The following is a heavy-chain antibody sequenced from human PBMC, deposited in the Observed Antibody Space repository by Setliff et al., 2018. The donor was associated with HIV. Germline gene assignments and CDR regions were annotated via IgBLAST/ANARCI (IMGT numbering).Heavy chain of an antibody. V-gene: IGHV1-24*01. CDR1: GYTLTELS. CDR3: ATRGDLLGRRASTVTVYYYYLDV. D-gene: IGHD4-17*01. CDR2: FVPEHSET. J-gene: IGHJ6*03. Sequence: ASVKVSCKISGYTLTELSIHWVRQAPGKGLEWMGGFVPEHSETIYAQKFQGRVTMTEDTSTDTAFMELSGLTSEDTAVYYCATRGDLLGRRASTVTVYYYYLDVWGNGTTVTVSS.